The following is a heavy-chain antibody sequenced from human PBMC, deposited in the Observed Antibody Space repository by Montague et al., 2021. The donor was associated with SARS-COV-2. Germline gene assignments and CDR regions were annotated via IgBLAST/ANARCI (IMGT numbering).Heavy chain of an antibody. CDR2: ISYDGSNK. D-gene: IGHD1-26*01. CDR3: ARGYGGSYYYFDY. CDR1: GFTFSSYA. V-gene: IGHV3-30-3*01. J-gene: IGHJ4*02. Sequence: SLRLSCAASGFTFSSYAMHWVRQAPGKGLEWVAVISYDGSNKYYADSVKGRFTISRDNSKNTLYLQMNSLRAEDTAVYYCARGYGGSYYYFDYWGQGTLATASS.